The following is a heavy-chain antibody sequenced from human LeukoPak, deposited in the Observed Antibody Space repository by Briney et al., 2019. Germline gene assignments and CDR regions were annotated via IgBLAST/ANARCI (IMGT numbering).Heavy chain of an antibody. Sequence: PGGSLRLSCAASGFTFSSYSMNWVRQAPGKGLEWVSSISSSSSYIYYADSVKGRFTISRDNAKNSLYLQMNSLRAEDTAVYYCARADYVATVGRDYYYYYYYMDVWGKGTTVTVSS. V-gene: IGHV3-21*01. J-gene: IGHJ6*03. CDR1: GFTFSSYS. CDR2: ISSSSSYI. CDR3: ARADYVATVGRDYYYYYYYMDV. D-gene: IGHD5-12*01.